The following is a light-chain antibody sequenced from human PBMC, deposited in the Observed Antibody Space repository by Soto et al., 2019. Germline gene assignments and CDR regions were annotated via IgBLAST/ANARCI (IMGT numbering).Light chain of an antibody. CDR2: DDS. Sequence: SYELTQPPSVSVAPGKTAKISCGGSNIGSKSVHWYQQKPGQAPVLVIYDDSDRPSGIPERFSGSDSGNTATLTISRVEAGDEAVYYCQVWDPSSEPPYVFGPGTKLTVL. V-gene: IGLV3-21*04. CDR3: QVWDPSSEPPYV. J-gene: IGLJ1*01. CDR1: NIGSKS.